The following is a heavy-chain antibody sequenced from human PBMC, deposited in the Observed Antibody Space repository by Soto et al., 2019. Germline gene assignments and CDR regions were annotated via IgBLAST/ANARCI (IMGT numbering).Heavy chain of an antibody. CDR2: IYDSGST. CDR3: ARLGRYQMGIFDY. Sequence: TLSLTCTVSGGSISSYYWSWIRQPPGKGLEYIGYIYDSGSTNYNPSLKSRVTISVDTSKNQFSLKLSSVTAADTALYYCARLGRYQMGIFDYWGQGTLVTVSS. J-gene: IGHJ4*02. CDR1: GGSISSYY. V-gene: IGHV4-59*08. D-gene: IGHD2-2*01.